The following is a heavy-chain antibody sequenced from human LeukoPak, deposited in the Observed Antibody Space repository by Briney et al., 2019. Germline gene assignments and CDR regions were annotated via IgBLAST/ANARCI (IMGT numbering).Heavy chain of an antibody. CDR2: IYYSGST. V-gene: IGHV4-59*01. CDR3: ARGHDYGDANWFDP. CDR1: GGSISSYY. J-gene: IGHJ5*02. Sequence: PSETLSLTCTVSGGSISSYYWSWIRQPPGKGLEWIGYIYYSGSTNYNPSLKSRVTISVDTSKNQFSLELSSVTAADTAVYYCARGHDYGDANWFDPWGQGTLVTVSS. D-gene: IGHD4-17*01.